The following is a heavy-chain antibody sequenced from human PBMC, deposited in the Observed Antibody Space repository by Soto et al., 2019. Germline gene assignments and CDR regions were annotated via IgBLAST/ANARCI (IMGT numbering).Heavy chain of an antibody. Sequence: PGGSLRLSCAASGFTFSSYGMHWVRQAPGKGLEWVAVISYDGSNKYYADSVKGRFTISRDNSKNTLYLQMNSLRAEDTAVYYCAKDKRYDFWSGVPDYYYGMDVWGQGTTVTVSS. V-gene: IGHV3-30*18. CDR3: AKDKRYDFWSGVPDYYYGMDV. CDR1: GFTFSSYG. D-gene: IGHD3-3*01. CDR2: ISYDGSNK. J-gene: IGHJ6*02.